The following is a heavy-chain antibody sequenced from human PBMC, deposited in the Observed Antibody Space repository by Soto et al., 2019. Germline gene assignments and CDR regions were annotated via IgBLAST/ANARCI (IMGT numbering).Heavy chain of an antibody. J-gene: IGHJ4*02. V-gene: IGHV2-5*02. CDR1: GFSLSTSGVG. CDR3: SHSAGDRCPGTTLFEY. Sequence: QITLKESGPTLVKPTQTLTLTCTFSGFSLSTSGVGVGWIRQPPGKALEWLALIFWDDDKRYSPSLKSRLTITKDTSKNQVVLTMTNMDPVDTATYYCSHSAGDRCPGTTLFEYWGQGILVTVSS. D-gene: IGHD3-10*02. CDR2: IFWDDDK.